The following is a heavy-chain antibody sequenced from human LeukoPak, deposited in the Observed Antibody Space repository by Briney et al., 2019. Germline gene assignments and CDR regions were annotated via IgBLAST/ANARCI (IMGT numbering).Heavy chain of an antibody. D-gene: IGHD3-22*01. CDR2: ISGSGGTT. CDR3: AKSRSVDNSGYFDY. J-gene: IGHJ4*02. CDR1: GFTFINYP. V-gene: IGHV3-23*01. Sequence: GGSLRLSCAASGFTFINYPMIWVRQAPGKGLEWVSAISGSGGTTNYADSVKGRFTISRDNSKNTLYLQMNSLRAEDTAVYYCAKSRSVDNSGYFDYWGQGTLVTVSS.